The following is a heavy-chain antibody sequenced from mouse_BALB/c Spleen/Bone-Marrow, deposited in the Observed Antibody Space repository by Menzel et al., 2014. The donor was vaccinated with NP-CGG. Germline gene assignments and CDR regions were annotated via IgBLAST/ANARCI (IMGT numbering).Heavy chain of an antibody. V-gene: IGHV5-6-3*01. Sequence: EVQVVESGGGLVQPGGSLKLSCAASGFTFSSYGMSWVRQTPDKRLELVASINSNGGSTYYPDSVKGRFTISRDNAKNTLSLQMSSLKSEDTAMYYCARGNYGNYVDYFDYWGQGTTLTVFS. J-gene: IGHJ2*01. CDR1: GFTFSSYG. D-gene: IGHD2-1*01. CDR2: INSNGGST. CDR3: ARGNYGNYVDYFDY.